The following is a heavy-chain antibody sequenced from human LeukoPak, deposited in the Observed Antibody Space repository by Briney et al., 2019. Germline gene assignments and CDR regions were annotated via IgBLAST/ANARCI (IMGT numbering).Heavy chain of an antibody. CDR1: GFTFSSYE. CDR2: ISSSGSTI. Sequence: GGSLRLSCAASGFTFSSYEMNWVRQAPGKGLEWVSYISSSGSTIYYADSVKGRFTISRDNAKNSLYLQMNSLRAEDTAVYYCARDDTVVTQAYFDYWGQGTLVTVSS. J-gene: IGHJ4*02. V-gene: IGHV3-48*03. D-gene: IGHD4-23*01. CDR3: ARDDTVVTQAYFDY.